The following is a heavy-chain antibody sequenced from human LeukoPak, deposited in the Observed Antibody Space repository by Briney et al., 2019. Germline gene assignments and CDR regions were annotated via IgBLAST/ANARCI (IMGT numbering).Heavy chain of an antibody. D-gene: IGHD3-16*01. CDR2: IHPNSGGT. J-gene: IGHJ4*02. V-gene: IGHV1-2*06. Sequence: ASVKVSCKASGYTFTGDYMHWVRQAPGQGLEWMGRIHPNSGGTKYAQKFQGRVTMTRDTSIATAYMELSRLRSDDTAVYYCVPRGDGGFDYWGQGTLVIVSS. CDR1: GYTFTGDY. CDR3: VPRGDGGFDY.